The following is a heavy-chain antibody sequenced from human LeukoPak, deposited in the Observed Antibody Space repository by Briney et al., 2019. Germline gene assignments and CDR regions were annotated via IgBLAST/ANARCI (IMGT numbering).Heavy chain of an antibody. CDR3: AKAGTAWDFDY. J-gene: IGHJ4*02. V-gene: IGHV3-11*01. CDR1: GFTFSDHY. CDR2: ISSDYSTT. D-gene: IGHD2-21*01. Sequence: GGSLRLSCAASGFTFSDHYMRWIRQAPGKGLEWLSYISSDYSTTYYADPVKGRFTISRDNAKHSLYLQMNSLRAEDTAVYYCAKAGTAWDFDYWGQGTLVTVSS.